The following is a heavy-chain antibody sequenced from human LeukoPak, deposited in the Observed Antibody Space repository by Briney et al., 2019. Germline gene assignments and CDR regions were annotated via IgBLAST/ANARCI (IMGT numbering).Heavy chain of an antibody. CDR3: AKDQMVRGVTRRYNWFDP. D-gene: IGHD3-10*01. V-gene: IGHV3-23*01. CDR2: ISGSGGST. Sequence: GGSLRLSCTASGFTFSSYAMSWVRQAPGKGLEWVSAISGSGGSTYYADSVKGRFTISRDNSKNTLYLQMNSLRAEDTAVYYCAKDQMVRGVTRRYNWFDPWGQGTLVTVSS. J-gene: IGHJ5*02. CDR1: GFTFSSYA.